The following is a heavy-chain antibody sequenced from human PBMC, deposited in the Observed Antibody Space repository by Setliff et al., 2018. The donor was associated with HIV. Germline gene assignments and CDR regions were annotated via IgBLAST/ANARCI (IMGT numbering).Heavy chain of an antibody. J-gene: IGHJ4*02. Sequence: LSLTCNVSGDSITSNYWSWIRQPPGGGLEWIGYISYIGSTKYHPSLKSRVTISTDTSKNLLSLKLTSVIAADTAVYYCARQSPHYSSSSPFDYWGQGTLVTVSS. CDR3: ARQSPHYSSSSPFDY. D-gene: IGHD6-6*01. CDR2: ISYIGST. V-gene: IGHV4-59*08. CDR1: GDSITSNY.